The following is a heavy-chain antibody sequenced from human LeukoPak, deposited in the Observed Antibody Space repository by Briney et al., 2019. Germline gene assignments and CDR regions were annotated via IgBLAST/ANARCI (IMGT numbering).Heavy chain of an antibody. CDR1: GGSFSGYY. D-gene: IGHD1-1*01. CDR2: INHSGST. CDR3: ASSQAAPVQGYYYYYYMDV. J-gene: IGHJ6*03. V-gene: IGHV4-34*01. Sequence: PSETLSLTCAVYGGSFSGYYWSWIRQPPGKGLEWIGEINHSGSTNYNPSLKSRVTISVDTSKNQFSLKLSSVTAADTAVYYCASSQAAPVQGYYYYYYMDVWGKGTTVAVSS.